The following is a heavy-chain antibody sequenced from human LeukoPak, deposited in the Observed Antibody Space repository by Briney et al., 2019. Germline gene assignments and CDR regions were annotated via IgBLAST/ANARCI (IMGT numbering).Heavy chain of an antibody. V-gene: IGHV4-59*01. CDR3: ARDRRITMVRGVLFDP. Sequence: SETLSLTCTVSGGSISSYYWSWIRQPPGKGLEWIGYIYYSGSTNYKSSLKSRVTISVDTSKNQFSLKLSSVTAEDTAVYYCARDRRITMVRGVLFDPWGQGTLVTVSS. CDR1: GGSISSYY. CDR2: IYYSGST. D-gene: IGHD3-10*01. J-gene: IGHJ5*02.